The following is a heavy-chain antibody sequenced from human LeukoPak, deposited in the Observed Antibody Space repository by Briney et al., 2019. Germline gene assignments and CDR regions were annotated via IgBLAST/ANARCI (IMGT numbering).Heavy chain of an antibody. CDR3: ARDRWYYDSGSYYYYFDY. D-gene: IGHD3-10*01. CDR1: GGSISSGDYY. V-gene: IGHV4-30-4*01. Sequence: SETLSLTCTVSGGSISSGDYYWSWIRQPPGKGLGWIGYIYYSGSTYYNPSLKSRVTISVDTSKNQFSLKLSSVTAADTAVYYCARDRWYYDSGSYYYYFDYWGQGTLVTVSS. CDR2: IYYSGST. J-gene: IGHJ4*02.